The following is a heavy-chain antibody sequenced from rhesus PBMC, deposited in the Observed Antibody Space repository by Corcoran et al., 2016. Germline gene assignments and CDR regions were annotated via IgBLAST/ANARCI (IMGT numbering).Heavy chain of an antibody. CDR3: AKSWAYSSGWYCFDY. D-gene: IGHD6-31*01. J-gene: IGHJ4*01. Sequence: EMQLVESGGGLAKPGGSLRLSCAASGFTFSSYGMSWFRQAPGKGLEWVSVINCGGVSTYYADSVKGRFTISRDNSKNTRSLQMNSLRAEDTAVYYCAKSWAYSSGWYCFDYWGQGVLVTVSS. V-gene: IGHV3-103*01. CDR2: INCGGVST. CDR1: GFTFSSYG.